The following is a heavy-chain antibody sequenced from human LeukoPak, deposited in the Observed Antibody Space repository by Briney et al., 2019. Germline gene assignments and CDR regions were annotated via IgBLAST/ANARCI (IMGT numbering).Heavy chain of an antibody. V-gene: IGHV3-30*18. CDR1: GFTFSSYG. J-gene: IGHJ4*02. CDR2: ISYDGSNK. CDR3: AKEGPPKYYDILTGRAGFDY. D-gene: IGHD3-9*01. Sequence: GGSLRLSCAASGFTFSSYGMHWVRQAPGKGLEWVAVISYDGSNKYYADSVKGRFTISRDNSKNTLYLQINSLRAEDTAVYYCAKEGPPKYYDILTGRAGFDYWGQGTLVTVSS.